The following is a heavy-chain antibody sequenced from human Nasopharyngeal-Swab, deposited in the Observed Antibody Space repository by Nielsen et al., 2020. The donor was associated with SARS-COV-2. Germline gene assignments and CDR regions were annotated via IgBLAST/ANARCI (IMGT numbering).Heavy chain of an antibody. CDR2: IYYSGST. CDR1: GGSISSYY. CDR3: ARDQEAAAQNDRVAFDI. D-gene: IGHD6-13*01. J-gene: IGHJ3*02. Sequence: GSLRLSCTVSGGSISSYYWGWIRQPPGKGLEWIGSIYYSGSTYYNPSLKSRVTISVDTSKNQFSLRLSSVTAADTAVYYCARDQEAAAQNDRVAFDIWGQGTMVTVSS. V-gene: IGHV4-39*07.